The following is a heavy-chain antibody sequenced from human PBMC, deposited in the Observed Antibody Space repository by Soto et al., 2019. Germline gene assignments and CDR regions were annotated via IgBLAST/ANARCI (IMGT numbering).Heavy chain of an antibody. CDR2: ISAYNGNT. CDR1: GYTFTSYG. V-gene: IGHV1-18*01. D-gene: IGHD5-12*01. J-gene: IGHJ6*02. Sequence: ASVKVSCKASGYTFTSYGISWVRQAPGQGLEWMGWISAYNGNTNYAQKLQGRVTMTTDTSTSTAYMELRSLRSDDTAVYYCARDRGYNGLYYYGMDVWGQGTTVTSP. CDR3: ARDRGYNGLYYYGMDV.